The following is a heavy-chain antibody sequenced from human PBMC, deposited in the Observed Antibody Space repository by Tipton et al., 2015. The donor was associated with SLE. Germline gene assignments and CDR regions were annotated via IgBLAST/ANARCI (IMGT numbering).Heavy chain of an antibody. CDR3: ARGPLVWGMVRGGYYMDV. Sequence: TLSLTCAVYGGSFSGYYWSWIRQPPGKGLEWIGEIIHSGSTNYNPSFMSRVTISVDTSKNQFSLKLSSVTAADTAVYYCARGPLVWGMVRGGYYMDVWGKGTTVTVSS. CDR2: IIHSGST. J-gene: IGHJ6*03. V-gene: IGHV4-34*01. D-gene: IGHD3-10*01. CDR1: GGSFSGYY.